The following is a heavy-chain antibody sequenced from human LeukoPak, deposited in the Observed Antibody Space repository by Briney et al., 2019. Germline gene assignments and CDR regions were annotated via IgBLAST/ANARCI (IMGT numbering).Heavy chain of an antibody. D-gene: IGHD2-21*02. CDR1: GFTFSTYA. CDR2: ASGRGDTT. Sequence: GGSLRLSCAASGFTFSTYAMSWVRQAPGKGLEWVSAASGRGDTTYYADSVKGRFTVSRDVSKNTLYLQMNSVRAEGTAVYYCAKEALDVGGHFGLFENWGQGTLVTVAS. CDR3: AKEALDVGGHFGLFEN. J-gene: IGHJ4*02. V-gene: IGHV3-23*01.